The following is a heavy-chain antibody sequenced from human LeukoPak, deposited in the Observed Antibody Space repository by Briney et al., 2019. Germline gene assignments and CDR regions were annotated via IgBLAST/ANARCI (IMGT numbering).Heavy chain of an antibody. J-gene: IGHJ4*02. CDR1: GFNFSNYW. CDR2: LNTGGNST. CDR3: AKGISSYSDIDY. D-gene: IGHD2-21*01. V-gene: IGHV3-74*01. Sequence: PGGSLRLSCTASGFNFSNYWMHWVRQAPGKGLVWVSRLNTGGNSTIYADSVKGRFIISRDNAKSTLYLQMNSLRAEDTAVYYCAKGISSYSDIDYWGQGTLVTVSS.